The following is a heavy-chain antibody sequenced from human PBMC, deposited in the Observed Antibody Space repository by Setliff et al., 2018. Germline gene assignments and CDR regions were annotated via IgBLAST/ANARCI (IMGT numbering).Heavy chain of an antibody. J-gene: IGHJ4*02. V-gene: IGHV4-39*07. CDR3: ARGGTFRYFDF. CDR1: GGSISSISYY. CDR2: VYDSGTT. Sequence: PSETLSLTCTVPGGSISSISYYWGWIRQPPGKGLEWIGTVYDSGTTYYNPSLKSRVTIFVDTSKNQFSLKLRSVTAADTAVYYCARGGTFRYFDFWGQGAPVTVSS. D-gene: IGHD5-12*01.